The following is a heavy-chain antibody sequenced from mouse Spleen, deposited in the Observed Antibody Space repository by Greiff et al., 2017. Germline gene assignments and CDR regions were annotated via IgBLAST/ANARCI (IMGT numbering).Heavy chain of an antibody. CDR3: ARRAYGIDAMDY. D-gene: IGHD1-2*01. V-gene: IGHV5-9-1*01. J-gene: IGHJ4*01. Sequence: EVMLVESGGGLVKPGGSLKLSCAASGFTFSSYAMSWVRQTPEKRLEWVATISSGGSYTYYPDSVKGRFTISRDNAKNTLYLQMSSLRSEDTAMYYCARRAYGIDAMDYWGQGTSVTVSS. CDR2: ISSGGSYT. CDR1: GFTFSSYA.